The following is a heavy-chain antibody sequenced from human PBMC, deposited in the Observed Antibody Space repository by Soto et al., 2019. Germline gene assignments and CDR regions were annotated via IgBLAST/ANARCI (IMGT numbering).Heavy chain of an antibody. CDR1: VFTFSSYA. CDR2: VSIGGST. J-gene: IGHJ4*02. Sequence: GCSLRLSCASSVFTFSSYAMGWVRQGPGKGLEWVAVVSIGGSTHYADSVRGRFTISRDNSKNTLSLQMNSLTAEDTAVHFCAKRRGAGGHFDYWGQGALVTVSS. V-gene: IGHV3-23*01. D-gene: IGHD2-15*01. CDR3: AKRRGAGGHFDY.